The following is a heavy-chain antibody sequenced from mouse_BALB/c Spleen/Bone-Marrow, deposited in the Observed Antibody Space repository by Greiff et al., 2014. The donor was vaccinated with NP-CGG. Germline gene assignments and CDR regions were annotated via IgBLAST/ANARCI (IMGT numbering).Heavy chain of an antibody. V-gene: IGHV1-69*02. J-gene: IGHJ2*01. Sequence: QVQLQQSGAELVRPGAPVKLSCKASGYTFTSYWINWVKQRPGQGLEWIGNIYPSDSYTNYNQKFKDKATLTVDKSSSTAYMQLSSPTSEDSAVYYCTRSGGYYFDYWGQGTTLTVSS. CDR1: GYTFTSYW. CDR3: TRSGGYYFDY. CDR2: IYPSDSYT.